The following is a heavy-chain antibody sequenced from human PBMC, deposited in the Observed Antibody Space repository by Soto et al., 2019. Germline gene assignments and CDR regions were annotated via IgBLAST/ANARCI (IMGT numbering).Heavy chain of an antibody. D-gene: IGHD3-10*01. V-gene: IGHV4-30-4*01. CDR3: ARVPKGVSSAIGGGQYLHGMPA. CDR2: IYYSGNT. Sequence: TLSHTWFVSSGAISIGYCFWSWVRQPPGKGLEWIGNIYYSGNTYYNPSLKSRLIISIDTSKNQFSLKVGSVTAADTAVYYCARVPKGVSSAIGGGQYLHGMPAWGHGAPVT. J-gene: IGHJ6*02. CDR1: SGAISIGYCF.